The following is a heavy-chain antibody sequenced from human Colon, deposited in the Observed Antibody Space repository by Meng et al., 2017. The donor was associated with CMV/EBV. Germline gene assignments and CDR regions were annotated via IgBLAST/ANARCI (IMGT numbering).Heavy chain of an antibody. CDR2: INQDGTEK. Sequence: GESLKISCAASGFTFNTYWMSWVRQAPGKGLEWVANINQDGTEKYYVDSVKGRFTIFRDNAKSSLYLQMNSLRAEDTAVYYCGGGGYQLDYWGQGSLVTVSS. CDR3: GGGGYQLDY. CDR1: GFTFNTYW. D-gene: IGHD3-22*01. V-gene: IGHV3-7*04. J-gene: IGHJ4*02.